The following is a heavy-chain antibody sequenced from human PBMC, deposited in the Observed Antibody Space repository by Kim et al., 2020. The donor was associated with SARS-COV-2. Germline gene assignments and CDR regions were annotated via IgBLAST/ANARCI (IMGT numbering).Heavy chain of an antibody. Sequence: ASVKVSCKASGYTFTSYDINWVRQATGQGLEWMGWMNPNRGSTGYAQKFQGRVTLTWDTSIRTAYMELNSLRADDTAVYFCARATTVISRNDYWGQGNPV. J-gene: IGHJ4*02. V-gene: IGHV1-8*02. CDR2: MNPNRGST. CDR1: GYTFTSYD. CDR3: ARATTVISRNDY. D-gene: IGHD4-17*01.